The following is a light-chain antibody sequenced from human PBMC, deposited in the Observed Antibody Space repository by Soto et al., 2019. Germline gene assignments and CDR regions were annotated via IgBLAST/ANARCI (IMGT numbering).Light chain of an antibody. CDR3: QQYNSYSRT. CDR2: DAS. Sequence: IQMTQSPSILSASVGDRVTITCRASQSISTWLAWYQQKPEKAPKLLIHDASTLESGVPSRFGGSGSGTEFTLTISSLQPDDFATYYCQQYNSYSRTFGQGTKVDIK. V-gene: IGKV1-5*01. CDR1: QSISTW. J-gene: IGKJ1*01.